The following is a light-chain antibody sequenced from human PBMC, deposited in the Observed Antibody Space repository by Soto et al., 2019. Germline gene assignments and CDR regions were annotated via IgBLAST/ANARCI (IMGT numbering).Light chain of an antibody. CDR2: AAS. Sequence: IVMTQSPGTLSVSPGERVTLSCRASQSVSSHLAWYQQKPGQAPRLLMYAASTRANGVPPRFSGSGSGTEFTLTITCLQSEDFGLYYCQQYNNLVTFGGGTKVEIK. V-gene: IGKV3-15*01. CDR3: QQYNNLVT. CDR1: QSVSSH. J-gene: IGKJ4*01.